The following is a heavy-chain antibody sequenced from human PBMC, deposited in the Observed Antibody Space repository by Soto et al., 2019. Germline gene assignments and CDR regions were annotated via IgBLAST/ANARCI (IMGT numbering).Heavy chain of an antibody. Sequence: EVQLVESGGGLVKPGGSLRLSCAASGFTFSSYSMNWVRQAPGKGLEWVSSISSSSSYIYYADSLKGRFTVSRDNAKNSLYLQMNSLRAEDTAVYYCARGGSYAEFDYWGQGTLVTVSS. CDR3: ARGGSYAEFDY. CDR1: GFTFSSYS. J-gene: IGHJ4*02. D-gene: IGHD1-26*01. V-gene: IGHV3-21*01. CDR2: ISSSSSYI.